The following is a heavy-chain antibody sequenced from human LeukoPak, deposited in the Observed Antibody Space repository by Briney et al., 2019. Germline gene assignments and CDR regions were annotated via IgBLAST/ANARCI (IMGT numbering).Heavy chain of an antibody. CDR3: ARGASNRFDY. D-gene: IGHD1-14*01. V-gene: IGHV3-74*01. Sequence: GGSLRLPCVGSGFSLSDYWMHWVRQAPGKGLVWVSRIYTDGSSTNYADSVKGRFTISRDNAKNTLYLQMNSLRGEDTAVYYCARGASNRFDYWGQGTLVTVSS. CDR2: IYTDGSST. CDR1: GFSLSDYW. J-gene: IGHJ4*02.